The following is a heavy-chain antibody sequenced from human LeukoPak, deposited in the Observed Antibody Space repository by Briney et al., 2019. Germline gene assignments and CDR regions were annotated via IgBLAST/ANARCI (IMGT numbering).Heavy chain of an antibody. D-gene: IGHD3-16*01. V-gene: IGHV1-24*01. Sequence: GASVKVSCKVSGYTLTELSMHWVRQAPGKGLEWMGGFDPEDGETIYAQKLQGRVTMTTDTSTSTAYMELRSLRSDDTDVYYCARVRGTFDYWGQGTLVTVSS. CDR3: ARVRGTFDY. J-gene: IGHJ4*02. CDR2: FDPEDGET. CDR1: GYTLTELS.